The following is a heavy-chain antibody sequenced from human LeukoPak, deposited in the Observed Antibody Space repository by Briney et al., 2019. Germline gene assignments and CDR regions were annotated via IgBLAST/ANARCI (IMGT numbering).Heavy chain of an antibody. Sequence: PSETLSLTCTVSGGSISSSRYYWGWIRQPPGKGLEWIGSIYYSGSTYYNPSLKSRVTISVDTSKNQFSLKLSSVTAADTAVYYCARHQSSSVDFDYWGQGTLVTVSS. CDR3: ARHQSSSVDFDY. D-gene: IGHD6-6*01. CDR1: GGSISSSRYY. V-gene: IGHV4-39*01. CDR2: IYYSGST. J-gene: IGHJ4*02.